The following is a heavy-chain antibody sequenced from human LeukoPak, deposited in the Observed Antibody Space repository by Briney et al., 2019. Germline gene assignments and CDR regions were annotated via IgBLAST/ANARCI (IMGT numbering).Heavy chain of an antibody. V-gene: IGHV1-2*02. CDR2: INPNSGGT. CDR3: ARDPPRITIFGVPFDY. D-gene: IGHD3-3*01. Sequence: GASVKVSCKASRYTFTGYYMHWVRQAPGQGLEWMGWINPNSGGTNYAQKFQGRVTMTRDTSISTAYMELSRLRSDDTAVYYCARDPPRITIFGVPFDYWGQGTLVTVSS. CDR1: RYTFTGYY. J-gene: IGHJ4*02.